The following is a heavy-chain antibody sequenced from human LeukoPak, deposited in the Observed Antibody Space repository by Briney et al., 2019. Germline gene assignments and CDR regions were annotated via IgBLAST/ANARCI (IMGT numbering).Heavy chain of an antibody. CDR2: INPNSGGT. CDR3: ARVGGDGDYGDY. CDR1: GYTFTGYY. V-gene: IGHV1-2*02. D-gene: IGHD3-16*01. Sequence: ASVKVSCKASGYTFTGYYMHWVRQAPGQGLEWMGWINPNSGGTNYAQKLQGRVTMTTDTSTSTAYMELRSLRSDDTAVYYCARVGGDGDYGDYWGQGTLVTVSS. J-gene: IGHJ4*02.